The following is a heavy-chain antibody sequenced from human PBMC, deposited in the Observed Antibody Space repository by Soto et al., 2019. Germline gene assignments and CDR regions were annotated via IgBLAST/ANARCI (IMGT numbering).Heavy chain of an antibody. CDR2: ISYDGSNE. D-gene: IGHD5-18*01. V-gene: IGHV3-30-3*01. J-gene: IGHJ3*02. CDR1: GFTFSSYA. Sequence: GGSLRLSCAASGFTFSSYALHWVRQAPGKGLEWVAVISYDGSNEYYADSLKGRFTISRDNSKNALYLQMSSLRAEDTAVYYCARAMDTAVVTGALGFDIWGQGTMVTVSS. CDR3: ARAMDTAVVTGALGFDI.